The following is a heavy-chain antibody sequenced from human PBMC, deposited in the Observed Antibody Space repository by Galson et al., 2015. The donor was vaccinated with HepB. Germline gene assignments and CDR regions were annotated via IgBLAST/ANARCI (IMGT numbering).Heavy chain of an antibody. Sequence: ETLSLTCTVSGGSISSYYWSWIRQPPGKGLEWIGYIYYSGSTNYNPSLKSRVTISVDTSKNQFSLKLSSVTAADTAVYYCARAGPLDGMDVWGQGTTVTVSS. J-gene: IGHJ6*02. CDR1: GGSISSYY. CDR3: ARAGPLDGMDV. V-gene: IGHV4-59*01. CDR2: IYYSGST. D-gene: IGHD3-10*01.